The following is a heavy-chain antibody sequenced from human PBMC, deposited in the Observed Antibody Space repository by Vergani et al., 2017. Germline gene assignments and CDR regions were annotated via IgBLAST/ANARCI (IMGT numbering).Heavy chain of an antibody. V-gene: IGHV4-38-2*02. CDR2: IYHSGRT. D-gene: IGHD1-26*01. CDR3: GSLDGSLREN. J-gene: IGHJ4*02. CDR1: DFSITNGNY. Sequence: QVQLQESGPGLVKPSETLSLICTVSDFSITNGNYWGWIRQPPGKGLEWIGGIYHSGRTYYNPSLRSRITTSVDTSKNQFSLTLRSVTAADTTVYHCGSLDGSLRENWGQGTLVTVSS.